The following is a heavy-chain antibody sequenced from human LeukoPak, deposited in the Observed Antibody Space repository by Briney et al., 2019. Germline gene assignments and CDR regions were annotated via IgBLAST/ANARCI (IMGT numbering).Heavy chain of an antibody. CDR3: ASTGQGDWLVNWFDP. CDR2: ISSSSSYI. V-gene: IGHV3-21*01. Sequence: PGGSLRLSCAASGFTFSSYSMNWVRQAPGKGLEWVSSISSSSSYIYYADSVKGRFTISRDNAKNSLYLQMNSLRAEDTAVYYCASTGQGDWLVNWFDPWGQGTLVTVSS. CDR1: GFTFSSYS. D-gene: IGHD3-16*01. J-gene: IGHJ5*02.